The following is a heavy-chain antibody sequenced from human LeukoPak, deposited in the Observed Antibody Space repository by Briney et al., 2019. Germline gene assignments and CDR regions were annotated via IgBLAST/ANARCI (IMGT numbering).Heavy chain of an antibody. J-gene: IGHJ4*02. Sequence: SETLSLTCTVSGGSISSGGYYWSWIRQPPGKGLEWIGYIYHSGSTYYNPSLKSRVTISVDRSKNQFSLKLSSVTAADTAVYYCASLGRGYSSSSPRFDYWGQGTLVTVSS. CDR1: GGSISSGGYY. CDR2: IYHSGST. V-gene: IGHV4-30-2*01. CDR3: ASLGRGYSSSSPRFDY. D-gene: IGHD6-6*01.